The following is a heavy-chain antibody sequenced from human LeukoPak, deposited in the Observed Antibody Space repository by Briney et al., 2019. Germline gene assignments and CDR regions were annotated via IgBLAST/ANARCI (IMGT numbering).Heavy chain of an antibody. D-gene: IGHD1-26*01. Sequence: KTGGSLRLSCAASGFTFSSYALSWVRQAPGKGLEWVSTISSSSTYIYYADSVKGRITISRDNAKNSLSLQMNSLRAEDTAVYFCARFQSGSYYSDYWGQGTLVTVSS. V-gene: IGHV3-21*01. CDR2: ISSSSTYI. J-gene: IGHJ4*02. CDR1: GFTFSSYA. CDR3: ARFQSGSYYSDY.